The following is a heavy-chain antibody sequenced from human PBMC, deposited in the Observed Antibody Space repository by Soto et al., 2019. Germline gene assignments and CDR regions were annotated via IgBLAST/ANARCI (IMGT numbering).Heavy chain of an antibody. D-gene: IGHD1-1*01. CDR2: TYYRSKWSF. Sequence: QVQLQLSGPGLVTPSQTLSLTCAISGDSVSSNSAGWNWIRQTPSRGLEWLGRTYYRSKWSFNSVVSVEGRITINPDTSRSQSSLQLSSVTPDDTAVYYCARGSWDDVSGRYYMDVWGKWTAVTVSS. J-gene: IGHJ6*03. V-gene: IGHV6-1*01. CDR1: GDSVSSNSAG. CDR3: ARGSWDDVSGRYYMDV.